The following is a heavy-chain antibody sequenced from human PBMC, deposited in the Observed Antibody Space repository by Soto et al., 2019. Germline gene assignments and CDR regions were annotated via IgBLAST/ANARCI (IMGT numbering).Heavy chain of an antibody. CDR2: IYHSGST. J-gene: IGHJ3*02. CDR3: ARDRNSGSSGYYGPSSHSDPAADAFDI. Sequence: QVQLQESGPGLVKPSGTLSLTCAVSGGSISSSNWWSWVRQPPGKGLEWIGEIYHSGSTNYNPSLKSRVTISVDKSKNQFALKLSSVTAADTAVYYCARDRNSGSSGYYGPSSHSDPAADAFDIWGQGTMVTVSS. D-gene: IGHD3-22*01. CDR1: GGSISSSNW. V-gene: IGHV4-4*02.